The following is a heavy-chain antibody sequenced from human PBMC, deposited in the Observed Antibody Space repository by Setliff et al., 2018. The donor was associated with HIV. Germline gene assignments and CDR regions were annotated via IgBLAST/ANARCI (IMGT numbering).Heavy chain of an antibody. Sequence: ASVKVSCKASGYTFTSYSMNWLRLAPGQGLEWMGIINPSSGSTSYAQKFQGRVTMTRDTSISTAYMELSRLRSDDTAVYYCARDWAEDYYGSGSFQYWGQGTLVTVSS. CDR2: INPSSGST. V-gene: IGHV1-2*02. CDR1: GYTFTSYS. J-gene: IGHJ1*01. CDR3: ARDWAEDYYGSGSFQY. D-gene: IGHD3-10*01.